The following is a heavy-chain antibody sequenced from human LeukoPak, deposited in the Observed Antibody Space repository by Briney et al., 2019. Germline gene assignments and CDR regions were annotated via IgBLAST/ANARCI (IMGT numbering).Heavy chain of an antibody. CDR1: GFTFAEYT. D-gene: IGHD6-19*01. CDR2: ISWNGARI. J-gene: IGHJ4*02. CDR3: VKDLVAASENVRGWYPMDY. V-gene: IGHV3-43*01. Sequence: GGSLRLSCAASGFTFAEYTMHWFRQAPGKGLEWVSLISWNGARIHYGDSVKGRFTISRDNSKNSLYLQMNSLRTEDTALYYCVKDLVAASENVRGWYPMDYWGQGTLVTVSS.